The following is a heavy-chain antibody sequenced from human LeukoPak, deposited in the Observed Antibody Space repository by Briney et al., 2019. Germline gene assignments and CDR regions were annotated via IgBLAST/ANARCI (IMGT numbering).Heavy chain of an antibody. D-gene: IGHD3-10*01. Sequence: SEALSLTCTVSGGSISSSSYYWGWIRQPPGKGLEWIGSIYYSGSTYHNPSLKSRVTISVDTSKNQFSLKLSSVTAADTAVYYCASAGAPYYFDYWGQGTLVTVSS. CDR2: IYYSGST. V-gene: IGHV4-39*01. CDR1: GGSISSSSYY. CDR3: ASAGAPYYFDY. J-gene: IGHJ4*02.